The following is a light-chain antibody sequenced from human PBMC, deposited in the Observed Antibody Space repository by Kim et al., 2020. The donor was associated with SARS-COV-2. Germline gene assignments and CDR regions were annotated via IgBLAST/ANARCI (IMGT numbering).Light chain of an antibody. CDR1: SNNVGYQG. J-gene: IGLJ3*02. CDR2: RTN. CDR3: SAWDSSLNAWV. V-gene: IGLV10-54*01. Sequence: QAGLTQPPSVSKGLRQTATLTCTGNSNNVGYQGAAWLQQHQGHPPKLLSYRTNNRPSGISERLSASRSGNTASLTITGLHPEDEADYYCSAWDSSLNAWVFGGGTKLTVL.